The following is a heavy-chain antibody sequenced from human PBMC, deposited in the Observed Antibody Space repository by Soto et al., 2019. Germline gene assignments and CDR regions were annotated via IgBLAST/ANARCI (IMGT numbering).Heavy chain of an antibody. CDR2: ISSSSSYI. J-gene: IGHJ6*03. CDR1: GFTFSSYS. CDR3: ARDRRGYYYYMDV. V-gene: IGHV3-21*01. Sequence: GGSLRLSCAASGFTFSSYSMNWVRQAPGKGLEWVSSISSSSSYIYYADSVKGRFTISRDNAKNSLYLQMNSLRAEDTAVYYCARDRRGYYYYMDVWGKGTTVTVSS.